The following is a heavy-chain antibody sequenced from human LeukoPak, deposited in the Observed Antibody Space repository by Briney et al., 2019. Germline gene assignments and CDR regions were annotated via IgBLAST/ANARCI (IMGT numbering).Heavy chain of an antibody. CDR2: LNHSTSN. J-gene: IGHJ6*03. CDR1: GCSFSGYY. Sequence: SETLSLTCAGYGCSFSGYYWSRLPQPPGKGLEWSGELNHSTSNNYNPSLKSRTTISENTSNNQFSLQLSSVTAADTAVYYCARGPLISIAARRYYYYYMDVWGKGTKVTVSS. CDR3: ARGPLISIAARRYYYYYMDV. D-gene: IGHD6-25*01. V-gene: IGHV4-34*01.